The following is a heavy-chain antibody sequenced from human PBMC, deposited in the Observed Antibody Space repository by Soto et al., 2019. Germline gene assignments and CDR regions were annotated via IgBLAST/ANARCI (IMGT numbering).Heavy chain of an antibody. CDR2: ISSSGSTI. V-gene: IGHV3-48*03. CDR1: GFTFSSYE. CDR3: ARDAVSDYGGNLRRAFDI. J-gene: IGHJ3*02. Sequence: RPAYAASGFTFSSYERNWVRQAPVKGLEWVSYISSSGSTIYYADSVKGRFTISRDNAKNSLYLQMNSLRAEDTAVYYCARDAVSDYGGNLRRAFDIWGQRPILTLS. D-gene: IGHD4-17*01.